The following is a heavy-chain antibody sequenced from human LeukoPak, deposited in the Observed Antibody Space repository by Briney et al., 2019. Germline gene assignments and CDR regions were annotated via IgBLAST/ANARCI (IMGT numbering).Heavy chain of an antibody. D-gene: IGHD2-15*01. V-gene: IGHV4-39*07. CDR3: ARELCSGGSCFKDWFDP. CDR2: IYYSGST. J-gene: IGHJ5*02. Sequence: SETLSLTCTVSGGSISSSSYYWGWIRRPPGKGLEWIGSIYYSGSTYYNPSLKSRVTISVDTSKNQFSLKLSSVTAADTAAYYCARELCSGGSCFKDWFDPWGQGTLVTVSS. CDR1: GGSISSSSYY.